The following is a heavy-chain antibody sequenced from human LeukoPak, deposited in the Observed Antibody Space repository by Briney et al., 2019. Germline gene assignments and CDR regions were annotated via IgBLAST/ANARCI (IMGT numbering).Heavy chain of an antibody. J-gene: IGHJ6*02. V-gene: IGHV3-7*03. CDR3: ARDKPSRLVVYDHYYGLDV. Sequence: GGSLRLSCAASGFTFTLYWMTWVRQAPGKGLEWVANIKEDGNEKYYVDSVKGRFTISRDSAKNSLYLQMNSLRAEDTAVYYCARDKPSRLVVYDHYYGLDVWGQGTTDTVSS. CDR2: IKEDGNEK. CDR1: GFTFTLYW. D-gene: IGHD3-16*01.